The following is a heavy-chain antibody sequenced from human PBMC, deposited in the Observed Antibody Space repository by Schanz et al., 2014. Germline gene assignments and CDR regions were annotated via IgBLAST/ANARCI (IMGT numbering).Heavy chain of an antibody. CDR1: GYTFTTYD. Sequence: QVQLVQSGAEVKKPGASVKVSCKASGYTFTTYDINWVRQATGQGLEWMGRMNPNSSNTVYAQKFQGRVTMTRDTSITTAYMELSSLRSDDTAVYYCARSGHYECWRGYTRPDYYYGMDVWGQGTTVTVSS. J-gene: IGHJ6*02. V-gene: IGHV1-8*01. CDR3: ARSGHYECWRGYTRPDYYYGMDV. D-gene: IGHD3-3*01. CDR2: MNPNSSNT.